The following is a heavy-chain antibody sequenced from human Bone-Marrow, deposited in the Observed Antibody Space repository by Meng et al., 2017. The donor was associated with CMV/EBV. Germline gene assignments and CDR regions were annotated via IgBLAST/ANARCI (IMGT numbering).Heavy chain of an antibody. J-gene: IGHJ6*02. CDR2: IRYDGSNK. CDR3: ARDWVGALYYNMDV. V-gene: IGHV3-30*02. CDR1: GFTFSSYG. Sequence: GESLKISCAASGFTFSSYGMHWVRQAPGKGLEWVAFIRYDGSNKYYADSVKGRFTISRDNAKNSLYLQMNSLRAEDTAVYYCARDWVGALYYNMDVWGQGTTVTVSS. D-gene: IGHD1-26*01.